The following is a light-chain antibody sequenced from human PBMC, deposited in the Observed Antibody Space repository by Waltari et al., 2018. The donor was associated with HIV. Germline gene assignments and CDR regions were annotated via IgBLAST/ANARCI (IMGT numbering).Light chain of an antibody. Sequence: QSVLTQPPSVSGASGQTVTISCSGADSSVGSHFVTWYQHLPGATPKLLIYNNDQRPSGVPDRFSGSRSATSASLAISRLQSEDEGDYYCATWDDSLLAHIFGNGTRVTV. V-gene: IGLV1-44*01. CDR3: ATWDDSLLAHI. CDR2: NND. CDR1: DSSVGSHF. J-gene: IGLJ1*01.